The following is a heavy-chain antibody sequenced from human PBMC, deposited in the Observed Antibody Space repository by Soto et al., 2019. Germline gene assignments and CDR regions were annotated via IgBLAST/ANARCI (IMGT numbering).Heavy chain of an antibody. CDR1: GGSISSGGYY. CDR3: ARDGAIAAAGTHWFDP. D-gene: IGHD6-13*01. V-gene: IGHV4-31*03. CDR2: IYYSGST. Sequence: QVQLQESGPGLVKPSQTLSLTCTVSGGSISSGGYYWSWIRQHPGKGLEWIGYIYYSGSTYYNPSLKSRVTISVDTSKNQFSLKLSSVTAADTAVYYCARDGAIAAAGTHWFDPWGQGTLVTVSS. J-gene: IGHJ5*02.